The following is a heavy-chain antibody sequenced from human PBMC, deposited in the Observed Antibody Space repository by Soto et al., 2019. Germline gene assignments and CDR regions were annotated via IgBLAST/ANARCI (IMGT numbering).Heavy chain of an antibody. Sequence: GGSLRLSCTASGFTFGDYAMSWFRQAPGKGLEWVGFIRSKAYGGTTEYAASVKGRFTISRDDSKSIAYLQMNSLKTEDTAVYYCTRPIVVVVAATQRNAFDIWGQGTMVTVSS. J-gene: IGHJ3*02. V-gene: IGHV3-49*03. D-gene: IGHD2-15*01. CDR3: TRPIVVVVAATQRNAFDI. CDR1: GFTFGDYA. CDR2: IRSKAYGGTT.